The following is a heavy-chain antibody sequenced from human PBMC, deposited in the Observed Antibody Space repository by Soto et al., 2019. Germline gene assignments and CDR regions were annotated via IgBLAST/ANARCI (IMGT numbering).Heavy chain of an antibody. V-gene: IGHV3-48*02. D-gene: IGHD2-8*01. CDR2: ISSSSSTI. CDR3: ALGYCTNGVCYPLLSV. CDR1: GFTFRSFA. J-gene: IGHJ6*02. Sequence: GGSLRLSCAASGFTFRSFAMHWVRQAPGKGLEWVSYISSSSSTIYYADSVKGRFTISRDNAKNSLYLQMNSLRDEDTAVYYCALGYCTNGVCYPLLSVWGQGTTVTVSS.